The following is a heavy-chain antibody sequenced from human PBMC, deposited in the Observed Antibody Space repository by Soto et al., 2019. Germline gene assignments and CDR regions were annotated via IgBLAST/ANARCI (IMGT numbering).Heavy chain of an antibody. V-gene: IGHV3-30-3*01. D-gene: IGHD3-22*01. CDR2: ISNDGSNP. Sequence: QVQLVESGGGVVQPERSLRLSCAASGFTFSKYAMHWVRQARGTGLEWVAVISNDGSNPYYADSVTGRFTISRDNSKNTLYLQMNSLREEDTAVYYCARTGYDRSGYFVEYYFDYWGQGTLVTVSS. CDR1: GFTFSKYA. CDR3: ARTGYDRSGYFVEYYFDY. J-gene: IGHJ4*02.